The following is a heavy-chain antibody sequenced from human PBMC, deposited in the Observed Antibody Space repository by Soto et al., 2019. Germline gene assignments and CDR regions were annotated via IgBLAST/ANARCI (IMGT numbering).Heavy chain of an antibody. Sequence: SVKVSCKASGGTFSSYTITWVRQAPGQGPEWMGGITPMFGTANYAQKFRGRVTITADESTSTAYMELSSLRSEDTAMYFCARDGTLYDSRAYYYLYWGQGTLVTVSS. J-gene: IGHJ4*02. CDR1: GGTFSSYT. V-gene: IGHV1-69*13. CDR2: ITPMFGTA. D-gene: IGHD3-22*01. CDR3: ARDGTLYDSRAYYYLY.